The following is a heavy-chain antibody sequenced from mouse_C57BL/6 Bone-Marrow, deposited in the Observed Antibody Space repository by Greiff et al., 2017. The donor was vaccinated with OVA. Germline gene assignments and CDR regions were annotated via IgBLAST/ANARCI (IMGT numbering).Heavy chain of an antibody. J-gene: IGHJ4*01. Sequence: EVKLMESGGGLVQPGGSLKLSCAASGFTFSDYYMYWVRQTPEKRLEWVAYISNGGGSTYYPDTVKGRFTISRDNAKNTLYLQMSRLKSEDTAMYYCARQRNYAMDYWGQGTSVTVSS. CDR3: ARQRNYAMDY. CDR2: ISNGGGST. CDR1: GFTFSDYY. V-gene: IGHV5-12*01.